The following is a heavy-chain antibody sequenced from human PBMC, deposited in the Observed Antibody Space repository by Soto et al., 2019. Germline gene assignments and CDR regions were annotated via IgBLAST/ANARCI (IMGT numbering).Heavy chain of an antibody. CDR1: GGSVSSFY. CDR3: ARGSVVQYWYFDL. J-gene: IGHJ2*01. Sequence: GGSVSSFYWSWIRQPPGQELEWIGYIYYSGSPNYNPALKSRVTISLDTSKNQFSLKLGSVTAADTAVYYCARGSVVQYWYFDLWGRGTLVTVSS. V-gene: IGHV4-59*02. CDR2: IYYSGSP. D-gene: IGHD2-15*01.